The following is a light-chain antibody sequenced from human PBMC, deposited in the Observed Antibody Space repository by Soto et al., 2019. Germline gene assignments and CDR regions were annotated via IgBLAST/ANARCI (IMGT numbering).Light chain of an antibody. CDR3: QHYSNFSLT. J-gene: IGKJ4*01. V-gene: IGKV1-5*03. Sequence: DIQMTQSPSTVSASVGDRVTITCRASQSISSWLAWYQQKPGKAPKLLIQKASSLESGVPSRFSGSGSGTEFTLAISSLQPDDFATYYGQHYSNFSLTFGGGAKVEIK. CDR1: QSISSW. CDR2: KAS.